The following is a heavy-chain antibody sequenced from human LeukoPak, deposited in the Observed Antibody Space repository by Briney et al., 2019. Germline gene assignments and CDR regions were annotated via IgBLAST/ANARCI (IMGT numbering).Heavy chain of an antibody. V-gene: IGHV3-30*04. CDR2: ISYDGSNK. J-gene: IGHJ4*02. CDR1: GFTFSSYA. CDR3: ARYEGSGWFDY. D-gene: IGHD6-19*01. Sequence: PGRSLRLSCAASGFTFSSYAMHWVRQAPGKGLEWVAVISYDGSNKYYADSVKGRFTISRDNSKNTLYLQMNSLRAEDTAVYYCARYEGSGWFDYRGQGTLVTVSS.